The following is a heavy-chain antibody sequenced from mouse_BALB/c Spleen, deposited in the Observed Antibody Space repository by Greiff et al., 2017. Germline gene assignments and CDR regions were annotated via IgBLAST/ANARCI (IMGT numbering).Heavy chain of an antibody. Sequence: QVQLQQSGAELVRPGTSVKVSCKASGYAFTNYLIEWVKQRPGQGLEWIGVINPGSGGTNYNEKFKGKATLTADKSSSTAYMQLSSLTSDDSAVYFCARRGHRGYYAMDYWGQGASVPVSS. CDR3: ARRGHRGYYAMDY. CDR2: INPGSGGT. D-gene: IGHD3-1*01. CDR1: GYAFTNYL. V-gene: IGHV1-54*01. J-gene: IGHJ4*01.